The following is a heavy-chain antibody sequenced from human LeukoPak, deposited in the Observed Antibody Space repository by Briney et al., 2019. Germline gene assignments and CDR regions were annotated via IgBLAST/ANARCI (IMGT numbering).Heavy chain of an antibody. V-gene: IGHV4-34*01. CDR1: GGSFSGYY. J-gene: IGHJ4*02. Sequence: SETPSLTCAVYGGSFSGYYWSWIRQPPGKGLEWIGEINHSGSTNYNPSLKSRVTISVDTSKNQFSLKLSSVTAADTAVYYCARVPSHGPYYYDYWGQGTLVTVSS. CDR3: ARVPSHGPYYYDY. CDR2: INHSGST.